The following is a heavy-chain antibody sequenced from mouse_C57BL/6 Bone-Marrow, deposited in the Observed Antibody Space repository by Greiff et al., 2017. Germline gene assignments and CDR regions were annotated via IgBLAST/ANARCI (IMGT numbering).Heavy chain of an antibody. CDR2: INPSNGGT. D-gene: IGHD1-1*01. CDR1: GYTFTSYW. CDR3: ARGRLIYYYGSSYRFFDY. Sequence: VQLQESGTELVKPGASVKLSCKPSGYTFTSYWMHWVKQRPGQGLEWIGNINPSNGGTNYNEKFKSKATLTVDKSSSTAYMQLSSLTSEDSAVYYCARGRLIYYYGSSYRFFDYWGQGTTLTVS. V-gene: IGHV1-53*01. J-gene: IGHJ2*01.